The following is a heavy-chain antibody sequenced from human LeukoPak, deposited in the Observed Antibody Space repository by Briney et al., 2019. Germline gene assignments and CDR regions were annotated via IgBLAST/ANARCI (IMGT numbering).Heavy chain of an antibody. Sequence: ASVKVSCKAPGYTFTSYGISWVRQAPGQGLEWMGWISAYNGNTNYAQKLQGRVTMTTDTSTSTAYMELRSLRSDDTAVYYCARDLRTIAVAGYNWFDPWGQGTLVTVSS. J-gene: IGHJ5*02. V-gene: IGHV1-18*04. CDR2: ISAYNGNT. CDR3: ARDLRTIAVAGYNWFDP. CDR1: GYTFTSYG. D-gene: IGHD6-19*01.